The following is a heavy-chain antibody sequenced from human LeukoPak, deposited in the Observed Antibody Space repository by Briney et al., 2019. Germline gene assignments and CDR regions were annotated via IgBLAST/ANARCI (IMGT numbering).Heavy chain of an antibody. J-gene: IGHJ4*02. CDR3: ARGSSWSDY. CDR2: ISSSSDYI. CDR1: GFTFSTYW. V-gene: IGHV3-21*01. Sequence: GGSLRLSCAASGFTFSTYWMHWVRQAPGKGLEWVSSISSSSDYIYYADSVKGRFTISRDNAKNSLYLQMNSLRAEDTAVYYCARGSSWSDYWGQGTLVTVSS. D-gene: IGHD6-13*01.